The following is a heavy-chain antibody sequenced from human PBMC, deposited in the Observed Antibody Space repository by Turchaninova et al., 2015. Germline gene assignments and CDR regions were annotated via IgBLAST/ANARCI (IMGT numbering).Heavy chain of an antibody. CDR1: GGPFNTYA. Sequence: GGPFNTYAISWVRQAPGQGLEWMGGTLPIFGTPKYAQEFQGRVTITADESTSTAYMELSSLRSEDTAVYYCARGWGSRPHYYYFYYMDVWGTGTTVTVSS. CDR2: TLPIFGTP. J-gene: IGHJ6*03. CDR3: ARGWGSRPHYYYFYYMDV. D-gene: IGHD7-27*01. V-gene: IGHV1-69*01.